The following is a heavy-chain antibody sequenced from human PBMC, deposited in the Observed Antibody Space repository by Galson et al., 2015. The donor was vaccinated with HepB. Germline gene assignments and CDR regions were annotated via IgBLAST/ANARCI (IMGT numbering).Heavy chain of an antibody. J-gene: IGHJ4*02. CDR3: EKDVGGRASPGMNTVFEGSGPDY. CDR1: GFSLSSYG. V-gene: IGHV3-30*18. CDR2: ISHDGSES. Sequence: SLRLSCAAPGFSLSSYGVHWVRQAPGKGLEWVGVISHDGSESFYADSVRGRLIISRGNTVYLQMNSLRPEDTAVYYCEKDVGGRASPGMNTVFEGSGPDYWYQGTLVAVSS. D-gene: IGHD5/OR15-5a*01.